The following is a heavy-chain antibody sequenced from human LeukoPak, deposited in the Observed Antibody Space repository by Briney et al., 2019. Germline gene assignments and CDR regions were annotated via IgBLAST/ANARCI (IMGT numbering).Heavy chain of an antibody. CDR2: IYYSGST. D-gene: IGHD3-22*01. CDR1: GGSISSSSYY. Sequence: SETLSLACTVSGGSISSSSYYWGWIRQPPGKGLEWIGSIYYSGSTYYNPSLKSRVTISVDTSKNQFSLNLSSVTAADTAVYYCARLYYDSSGYYQICYFDYWGQGTLVTVSS. V-gene: IGHV4-39*01. CDR3: ARLYYDSSGYYQICYFDY. J-gene: IGHJ4*02.